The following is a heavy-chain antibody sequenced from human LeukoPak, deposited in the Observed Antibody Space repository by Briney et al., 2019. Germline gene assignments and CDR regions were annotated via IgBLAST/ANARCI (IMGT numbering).Heavy chain of an antibody. CDR2: ISGSGGSS. J-gene: IGHJ4*02. CDR3: AKDGAIDY. CDR1: GFTFSGYA. D-gene: IGHD1-26*01. V-gene: IGHV3-23*01. Sequence: GGSLRLSCAASGFTFSGYAMSWVCQAPGKGLEWVSAISGSGGSSYYADSVKGRFTISRDNSKNTLYLQMNSLRPEDTAVYYCAKDGAIDYWGQGTLVTVSS.